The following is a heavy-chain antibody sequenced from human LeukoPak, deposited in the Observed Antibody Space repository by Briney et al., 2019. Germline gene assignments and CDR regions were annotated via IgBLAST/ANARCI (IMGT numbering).Heavy chain of an antibody. D-gene: IGHD3-10*01. CDR2: IYYSGST. Sequence: PSETLSLTCTVSGGSISSYYWSWIRQPPGKGLEWIGYIYYSGSTNYNPSLKSRVTISVDTSKNQFSLKLSCVTAADTAVYYCARVVGGYVFYYGMDVWGQGTTVTVSS. CDR3: ARVVGGYVFYYGMDV. V-gene: IGHV4-59*01. CDR1: GGSISSYY. J-gene: IGHJ6*02.